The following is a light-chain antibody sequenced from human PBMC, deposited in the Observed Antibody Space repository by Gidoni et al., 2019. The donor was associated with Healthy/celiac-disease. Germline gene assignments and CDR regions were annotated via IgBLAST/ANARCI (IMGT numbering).Light chain of an antibody. Sequence: CPSSQSLLHSNGYNYLDWYLQKPGQSPQLLIYLGSNRASGVPDRFRGSGSGTDFTLKISRVEAEDVGVYYCMQALQTPRTFGQGTKVEIK. J-gene: IGKJ1*01. CDR3: MQALQTPRT. V-gene: IGKV2-28*01. CDR2: LGS. CDR1: QSLLHSNGYNY.